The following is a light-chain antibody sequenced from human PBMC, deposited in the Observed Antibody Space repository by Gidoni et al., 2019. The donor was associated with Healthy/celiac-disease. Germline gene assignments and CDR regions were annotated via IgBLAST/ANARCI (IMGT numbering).Light chain of an antibody. J-gene: IGKJ1*01. CDR1: QSVLYSSNNKNY. CDR2: WAS. CDR3: QQYYSTPWT. V-gene: IGKV4-1*01. Sequence: DSVMTHSPDPLAVSLGERATINCKSSQSVLYSSNNKNYLAWYQQKPGQPPKLLIYWASTRESGVPDRFSGSGSGTDFTLTISSLQAEDVAVYYCQQYYSTPWTFGPGTKVEIK.